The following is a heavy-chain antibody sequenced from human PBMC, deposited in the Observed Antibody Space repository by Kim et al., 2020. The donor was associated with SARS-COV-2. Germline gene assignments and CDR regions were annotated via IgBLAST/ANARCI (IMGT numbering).Heavy chain of an antibody. CDR2: IKSKTDGGTT. CDR1: GFTFSNAW. CDR3: TTEVARGGYDPYYDSSGYSRELDY. J-gene: IGHJ4*02. V-gene: IGHV3-15*01. D-gene: IGHD3-22*01. Sequence: GGSLRLSCAASGFTFSNAWMSWVRQAPGKGLEWVGRIKSKTDGGTTDYAAPVKGRFTISRDDSKNTLYLQMNSLKTEDTAVYYCTTEVARGGYDPYYDSSGYSRELDYWGQGTLVTVSS.